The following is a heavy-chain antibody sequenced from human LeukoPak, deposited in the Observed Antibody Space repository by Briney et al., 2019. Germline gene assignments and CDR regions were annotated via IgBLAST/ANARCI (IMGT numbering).Heavy chain of an antibody. CDR3: AKDMAAYYYSSGNIDY. J-gene: IGHJ4*02. CDR2: ISSSSTYI. Sequence: GGSLRLSCAASGFTFSSYSMNWVRQAPGKGLEWVSSISSSSTYIYYADSVKGRFTISRDNSKNSLYLQMNSLRAEDTALYYCAKDMAAYYYSSGNIDYWGQGTLVTVSS. V-gene: IGHV3-21*04. CDR1: GFTFSSYS. D-gene: IGHD3-10*01.